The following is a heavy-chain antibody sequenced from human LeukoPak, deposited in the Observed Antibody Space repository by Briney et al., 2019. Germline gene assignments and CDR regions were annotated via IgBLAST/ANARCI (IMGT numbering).Heavy chain of an antibody. V-gene: IGHV3-53*01. D-gene: IGHD3-22*01. CDR2: IYSGGST. J-gene: IGHJ3*01. CDR1: GFTVSSNY. CDR3: ARDLDYYDSSGYYTV. Sequence: GGSLRLSCAASGFTVSSNYMGWVRQAPGKGLEWVSVIYSGGSTYYADSVKGRFTISRDNSKNTLYLQMNSLRAEDTAAYYCARDLDYYDSSGYYTVWGQGTMVTVSS.